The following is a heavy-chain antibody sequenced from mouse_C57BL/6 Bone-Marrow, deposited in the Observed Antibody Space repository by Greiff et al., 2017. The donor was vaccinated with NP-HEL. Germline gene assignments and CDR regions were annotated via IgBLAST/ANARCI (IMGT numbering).Heavy chain of an antibody. Sequence: QVHVKPSGAELVRPGTSVKVSCKASGYAFTNYLIEWVKQRPGQGLEWIGVINPGSGGTNYNEKFKGKATLTADKSSSTAYMQLSSLTSEDSAVYFCARGYYGSTRYYAMDYWGQGTSVTGSS. J-gene: IGHJ4*01. V-gene: IGHV1-54*01. D-gene: IGHD1-1*01. CDR2: INPGSGGT. CDR3: ARGYYGSTRYYAMDY. CDR1: GYAFTNYL.